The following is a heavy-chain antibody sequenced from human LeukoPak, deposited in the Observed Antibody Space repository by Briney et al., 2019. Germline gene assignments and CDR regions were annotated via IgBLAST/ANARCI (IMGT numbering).Heavy chain of an antibody. CDR1: GFTFSSYA. CDR2: ISYDGSNK. V-gene: IGHV3-30*04. J-gene: IGHJ4*02. Sequence: PGRSLRLSCAASGFTFSSYAMHWVRQAPGKGLEWVAVISYDGSNKYYADSVKGRFTISRDNAKNSLYLQMNSLRAEDTAVYYCARDSYGSGSYSWFRYWGQGTLVTVSS. CDR3: ARDSYGSGSYSWFRY. D-gene: IGHD3-10*01.